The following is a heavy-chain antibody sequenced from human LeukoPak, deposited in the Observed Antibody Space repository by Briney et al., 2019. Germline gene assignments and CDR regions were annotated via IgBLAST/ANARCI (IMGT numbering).Heavy chain of an antibody. CDR2: MNPNSGNT. CDR1: GYTSTSYD. CDR3: ARDSGSSSWYNWFDP. V-gene: IGHV1-8*01. J-gene: IGHJ5*02. Sequence: ASVKVSCKASGYTSTSYDINWVRQATGQGLEWMGWMNPNSGNTGYAQKFQGRVTMTRNTSISTAYMELSSLRSEDTAVYYCARDSGSSSWYNWFDPWGQGTLVTVSS. D-gene: IGHD6-13*01.